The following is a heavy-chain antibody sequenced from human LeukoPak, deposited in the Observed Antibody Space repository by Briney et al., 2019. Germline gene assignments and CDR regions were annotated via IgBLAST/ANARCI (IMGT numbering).Heavy chain of an antibody. V-gene: IGHV4-61*01. CDR1: GCSVSSASYY. D-gene: IGHD4-17*01. Sequence: SETLSLTCTVSGCSVSSASYYWNWIRQPPGKGLECIGYMFYSGTTNYNPSLKSRLTISIDTSKNQISLKLSSVSAADTAVYYCARGRYGDYPPFDFWGQGTLVTVSS. J-gene: IGHJ4*02. CDR2: MFYSGTT. CDR3: ARGRYGDYPPFDF.